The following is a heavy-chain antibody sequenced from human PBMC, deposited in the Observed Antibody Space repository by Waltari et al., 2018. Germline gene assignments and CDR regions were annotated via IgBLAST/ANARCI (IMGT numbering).Heavy chain of an antibody. CDR2: IYTCGST. V-gene: IGHV4-4*07. Sequence: QVQLQESGPGLVKPSETLSLTCTVSGGSISSYYWSWIRQPAGKGLEWIGGIYTCGSTNDNPSRKSRFTMSLDTSKNQFSLKLSSVTAADTAVYYCARDTTMVRGVIANWFDPWGQGTLVTVSS. J-gene: IGHJ5*02. CDR3: ARDTTMVRGVIANWFDP. D-gene: IGHD3-10*01. CDR1: GGSISSYY.